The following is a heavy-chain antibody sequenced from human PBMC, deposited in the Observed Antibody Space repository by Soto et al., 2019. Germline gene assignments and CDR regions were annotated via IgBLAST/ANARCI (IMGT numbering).Heavy chain of an antibody. D-gene: IGHD2-15*01. CDR2: IYYSGST. CDR1: GGSISSGGYY. J-gene: IGHJ6*02. CDR3: ARGEDRYGMDV. Sequence: SETLSLTCTVSGGSISSGGYYWSWIRQHPGKGMEWIGYIYYSGSTYYNPSLKSRVTISVDTSKNQFSLKLSSVTAADTAVYYCARGEDRYGMDVWGQGTTVTVSS. V-gene: IGHV4-31*03.